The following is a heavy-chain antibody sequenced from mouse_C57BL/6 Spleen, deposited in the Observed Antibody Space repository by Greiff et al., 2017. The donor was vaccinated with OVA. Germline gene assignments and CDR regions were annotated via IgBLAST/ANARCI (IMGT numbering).Heavy chain of an antibody. J-gene: IGHJ3*01. D-gene: IGHD2-2*01. V-gene: IGHV1-26*01. Sequence: VQLQQSGPELVKPGASVKISCKASGYTFTDYYMNWVKQSHGKSLEWIGDINPNNGGTSYNQKFKGKATLTVDKSSSTAYMGLRSQTAEDSAVYECARWGGYDAWFAYWGQGTLVTVSA. CDR3: ARWGGYDAWFAY. CDR1: GYTFTDYY. CDR2: INPNNGGT.